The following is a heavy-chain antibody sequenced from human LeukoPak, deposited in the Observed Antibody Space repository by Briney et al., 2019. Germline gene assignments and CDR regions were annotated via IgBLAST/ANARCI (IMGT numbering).Heavy chain of an antibody. J-gene: IGHJ3*02. D-gene: IGHD3-16*02. Sequence: GGSLRLSCAASGFTCSTHVMSWVRQAPGKGLERLSLILHNGDSTYYADSVKGQFTISRDNSKNTLYLQMNSLRAEDTAVYYCARLSSFAFDIWGQGTMVTVSS. CDR1: GFTCSTHV. CDR2: ILHNGDST. V-gene: IGHV3-23*01. CDR3: ARLSSFAFDI.